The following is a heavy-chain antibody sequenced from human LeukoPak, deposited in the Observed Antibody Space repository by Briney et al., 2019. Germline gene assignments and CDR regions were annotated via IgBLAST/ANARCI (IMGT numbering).Heavy chain of an antibody. CDR3: ARGRPTYCGGDCYAVYDY. J-gene: IGHJ4*02. CDR1: GYTFTSYY. D-gene: IGHD2-21*02. CDR2: INPSGGST. Sequence: ASVKVSCKASGYTFTSYYMHWVRQAPGQGLEWMGIINPSGGSTRYAQKFQGRVTMTRDTSTSTVYMELSSLRSEDTAVYYCARGRPTYCGGDCYAVYDYWGQGTLVTVSS. V-gene: IGHV1-46*01.